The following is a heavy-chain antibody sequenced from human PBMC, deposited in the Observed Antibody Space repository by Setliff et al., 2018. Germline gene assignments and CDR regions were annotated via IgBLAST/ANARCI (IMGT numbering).Heavy chain of an antibody. CDR3: ARLALTGYDSSGYYYALEYYYYMDV. CDR2: ISTSSSTK. V-gene: IGHV3-48*01. D-gene: IGHD3-22*01. CDR1: GFSFSNYG. Sequence: PVESLKISCVVSGFSFSNYGMTWVRQAPGKGLEWISYISTSSSTKYYADSVKGRFTISRDNANQSLYLQMNSLRAEDTAVYYCARLALTGYDSSGYYYALEYYYYMDVWGKGTTVTVSS. J-gene: IGHJ6*03.